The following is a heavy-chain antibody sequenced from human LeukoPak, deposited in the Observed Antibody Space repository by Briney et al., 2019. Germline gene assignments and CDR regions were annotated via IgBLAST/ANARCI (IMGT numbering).Heavy chain of an antibody. CDR3: ARLFDY. CDR2: INHSGST. Sequence: NPSETLSLTCAVYGGSFSGYYWSWIRQPPGKGLEWIGEINHSGSTNYNPSLKSRVTISVDTSKNQFSLKLSSVTAADTAVNYCARLFDYWGQGTLVTVSS. V-gene: IGHV4-34*01. CDR1: GGSFSGYY. J-gene: IGHJ4*02.